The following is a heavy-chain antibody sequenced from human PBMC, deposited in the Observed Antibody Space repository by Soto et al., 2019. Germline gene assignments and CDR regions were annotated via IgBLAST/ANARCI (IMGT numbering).Heavy chain of an antibody. CDR1: GYTFTSHG. V-gene: IGHV1-18*01. D-gene: IGHD1-26*01. CDR3: ARDLIWGATPPYYFDY. Sequence: QVQLVQSGAEVKKPGASVKVSCKASGYTFTSHGISWVRQAPGQGVEWMGWISAYNGNTNYAQTLQGRVTTTTATSPSTAYMEVRSLRSDATAVYYCARDLIWGATPPYYFDYWGQGTLVTVSS. CDR2: ISAYNGNT. J-gene: IGHJ4*02.